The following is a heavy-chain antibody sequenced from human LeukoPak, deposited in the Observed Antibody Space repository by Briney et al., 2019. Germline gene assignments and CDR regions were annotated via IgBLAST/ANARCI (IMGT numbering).Heavy chain of an antibody. J-gene: IGHJ3*02. V-gene: IGHV1-2*02. CDR3: ARYSSGWYSAFDI. D-gene: IGHD6-19*01. Sequence: ASVRVSCKASGYTFTGYYMHWVRHAPGQGLEWVGWINPNSGGTNYAQKFQGRVTMTRDTSISTAYMELSRLRSDDTAVYYCARYSSGWYSAFDIWGQGTMVTVSS. CDR1: GYTFTGYY. CDR2: INPNSGGT.